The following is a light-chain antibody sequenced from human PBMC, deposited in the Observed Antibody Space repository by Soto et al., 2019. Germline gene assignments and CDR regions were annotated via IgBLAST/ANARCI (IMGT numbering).Light chain of an antibody. CDR2: GGS. CDR1: QSFSSN. J-gene: IGKJ1*01. Sequence: DIVLTQSPGTLSLSPGERATLSGSASQSFSSNHLAWYQQKPGQAPRLLIYGGSSRATGIPVRFSGSGSETDFTLTISSLEPEDFAVYYCQQRSNWPPTWTFGQGTKVDIK. CDR3: QQRSNWPPTWT. V-gene: IGKV3D-20*02.